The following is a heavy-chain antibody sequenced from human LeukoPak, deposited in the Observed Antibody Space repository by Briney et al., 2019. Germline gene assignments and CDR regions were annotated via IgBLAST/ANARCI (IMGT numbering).Heavy chain of an antibody. CDR3: ARSGRAFIAADMWFDP. CDR2: IIPIFGTA. V-gene: IGHV1-69*13. CDR1: RGTFSSYA. Sequence: ASVKVSCKASRGTFSSYAISWVRQAPGQGLEWMGGIIPIFGTANYAQKFQGRVTITADESTSTAYMELSSLRSEDTAVYYCARSGRAFIAADMWFDPWGQGTLVTVSS. D-gene: IGHD6-13*01. J-gene: IGHJ5*02.